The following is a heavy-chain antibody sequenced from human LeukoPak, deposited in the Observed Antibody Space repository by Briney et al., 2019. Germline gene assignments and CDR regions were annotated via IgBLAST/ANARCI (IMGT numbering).Heavy chain of an antibody. CDR1: GGSFSGYY. CDR3: ARGVGSPESPPDGSGSSPHFDY. Sequence: SETLSLTCAGYGGSFSGYYWSWIRQPPGKGLEWIGEINHSGSTNYNPSLKSRVTISVDTSKNQFSLKLSSVTAADTAVYYCARGVGSPESPPDGSGSSPHFDYWGQGTLVTVSS. CDR2: INHSGST. D-gene: IGHD3-10*01. V-gene: IGHV4-34*01. J-gene: IGHJ4*02.